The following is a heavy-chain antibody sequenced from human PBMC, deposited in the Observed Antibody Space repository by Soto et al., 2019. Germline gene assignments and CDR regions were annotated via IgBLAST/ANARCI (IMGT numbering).Heavy chain of an antibody. CDR1: GFTFSPFY. Sequence: EVQLVESGGGLVQPGESLRLSCAASGFTFSPFYMHWVRQAPGKGLEWVSHINGDGTTTVYADSVKGRFTISRDNAKSTHYLQMSSLRTEDTAVYYCVRDRGYPDSFDIWGQGTMVTVSS. J-gene: IGHJ3*02. CDR2: INGDGTTT. D-gene: IGHD6-13*01. V-gene: IGHV3-74*01. CDR3: VRDRGYPDSFDI.